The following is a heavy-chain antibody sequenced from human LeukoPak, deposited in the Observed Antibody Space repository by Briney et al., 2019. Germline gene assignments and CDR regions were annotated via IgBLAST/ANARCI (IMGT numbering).Heavy chain of an antibody. J-gene: IGHJ6*02. V-gene: IGHV1-69*04. CDR3: ARERAKGYCSGGSCSDYYYGMDV. D-gene: IGHD2-15*01. CDR1: GYTFTGYY. Sequence: ASVKVSCKASGYTFTGYYMHWVRQAPGQGLEWMGRIIPILGIANYAQKFQGRVTITADKSTSTAYMELSSLRSEDTAVYYCARERAKGYCSGGSCSDYYYGMDVWGQGTTVTVSS. CDR2: IIPILGIA.